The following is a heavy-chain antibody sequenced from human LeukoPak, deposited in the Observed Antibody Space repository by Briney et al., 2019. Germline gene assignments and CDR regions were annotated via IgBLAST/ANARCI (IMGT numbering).Heavy chain of an antibody. Sequence: GGSLRLSCAASGFTFSSYWMTWVRQAPGKGLEWVASIKQDGNEKYYVDSVRGRFTISRDNARNSLYLQMSSLRADDTAVYYCARDGAFRIYDYWGQGTLVTVSS. CDR3: ARDGAFRIYDY. J-gene: IGHJ4*02. D-gene: IGHD3-3*02. CDR1: GFTFSSYW. V-gene: IGHV3-7*01. CDR2: IKQDGNEK.